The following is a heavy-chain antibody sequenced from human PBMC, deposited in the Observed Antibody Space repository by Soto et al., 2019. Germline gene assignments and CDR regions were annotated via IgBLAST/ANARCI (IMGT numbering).Heavy chain of an antibody. CDR1: GFTFSIYW. CDR2: IKEDGSEK. D-gene: IGHD1-20*01. CDR3: ARSQRAITGIARRTYSYSYYGMDV. J-gene: IGHJ6*02. Sequence: EVQVVESGGGLVQPGGSLRLSCAASGFTFSIYWMTWVRQAPGKGLEWVANIKEDGSEKYYVDSVKGRFIISRDNAKNSLYLQMNSLRAEDTAVYYCARSQRAITGIARRTYSYSYYGMDVWGQGTTVTVSS. V-gene: IGHV3-7*03.